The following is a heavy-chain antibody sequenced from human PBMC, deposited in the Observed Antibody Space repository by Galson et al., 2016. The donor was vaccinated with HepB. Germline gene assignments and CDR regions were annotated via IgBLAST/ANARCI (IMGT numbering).Heavy chain of an antibody. Sequence: SETLSLTCGVQGGPFSGHYWSWIRQSPGKGLEWIGEINYGEDTNYNPSLAGRVAMSVDTSKNQLSLRLTSVTAADTAIYDCARGRTERNWITFRAQFDVWAQGTRVT. J-gene: IGHJ3*01. CDR2: INYGEDT. CDR3: ARGRTERNWITFRAQFDV. D-gene: IGHD1-1*01. V-gene: IGHV4-34*01. CDR1: GGPFSGHY.